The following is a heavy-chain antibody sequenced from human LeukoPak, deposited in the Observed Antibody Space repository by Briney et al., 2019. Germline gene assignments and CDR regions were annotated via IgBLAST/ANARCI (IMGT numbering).Heavy chain of an antibody. J-gene: IGHJ6*02. CDR1: GGSISSYY. Sequence: SETLSLTCTVSGGSISSYYWSWLRQPPGKGLEWIGYIYYSGSTNYNPSLKSRVTISVDTSKNQFSLKLSSVTAADTAVYYCARHAYGGLNYYGLDVWGQGTTLTVSS. CDR2: IYYSGST. D-gene: IGHD2-21*01. CDR3: ARHAYGGLNYYGLDV. V-gene: IGHV4-59*08.